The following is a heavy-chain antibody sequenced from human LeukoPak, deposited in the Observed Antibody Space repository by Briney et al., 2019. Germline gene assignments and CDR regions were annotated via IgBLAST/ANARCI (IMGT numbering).Heavy chain of an antibody. V-gene: IGHV1-2*02. CDR1: GYTFTSYN. CDR2: INPNSGGT. Sequence: ASVKVSCKASGYTFTSYNMQWLRQAPGQGLEWMGWINPNSGGTNYAQKFQGRVTMTRDTSISTAYMELSGLRSDDTAVYYCARDGHFDYWGQGTLVTVSS. CDR3: ARDGHFDY. J-gene: IGHJ4*02.